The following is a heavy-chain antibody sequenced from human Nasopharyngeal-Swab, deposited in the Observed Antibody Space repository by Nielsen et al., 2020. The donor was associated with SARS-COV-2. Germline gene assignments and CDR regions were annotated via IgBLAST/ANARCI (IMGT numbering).Heavy chain of an antibody. V-gene: IGHV3-30*03. J-gene: IGHJ4*02. CDR2: IAHDASNE. D-gene: IGHD6-13*01. CDR1: GFTFSSFG. Sequence: GESLKISCAASGFTFSSFGMHWVRQAPGKGLEWVAFIAHDASNEYYGDSVKGRFSISRDSSKNTLYLQMDSLRGEDTAVYYCARLGSSSWYFDYWGQGTLVTVSS. CDR3: ARLGSSSWYFDY.